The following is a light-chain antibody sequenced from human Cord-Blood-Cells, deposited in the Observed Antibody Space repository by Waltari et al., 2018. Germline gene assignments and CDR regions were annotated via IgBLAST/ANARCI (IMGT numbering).Light chain of an antibody. CDR2: AAS. CDR1: QGIRND. V-gene: IGKV1-6*01. CDR3: LQDYNYYT. Sequence: AIQMTQSPSSLSASVGDRVTITCRASQGIRNDLGWYQQKPGKAPKLLIYAASSLQSGFPSRFSGSGSGTDFTLTISSLQPEDFATYYCLQDYNYYTFGQGTKLEIK. J-gene: IGKJ2*01.